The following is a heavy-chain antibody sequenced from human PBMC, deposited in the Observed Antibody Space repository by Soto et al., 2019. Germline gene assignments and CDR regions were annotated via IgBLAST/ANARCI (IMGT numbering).Heavy chain of an antibody. CDR2: ISAYNGNT. V-gene: IGHV1-18*01. CDR3: ARGPVPGWYSSSWYSIRGGWFDP. CDR1: GYTFTSYG. D-gene: IGHD6-13*01. J-gene: IGHJ5*02. Sequence: GASVKVSCKASGYTFTSYGISWLRQAPGQGLEWMGWISAYNGNTNYAQKLQGRVTMTTDTSTSTAYMELRSLRSDDTAVYYCARGPVPGWYSSSWYSIRGGWFDPWGQGTLVTVSS.